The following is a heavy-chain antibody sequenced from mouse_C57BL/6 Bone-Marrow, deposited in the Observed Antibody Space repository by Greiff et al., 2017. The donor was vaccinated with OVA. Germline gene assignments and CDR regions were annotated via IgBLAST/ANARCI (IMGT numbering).Heavy chain of an antibody. V-gene: IGHV14-4*01. CDR1: GFNIKDDY. CDR3: ITDSPGNYFDY. J-gene: IGHJ2*01. CDR2: IDPENGDT. Sequence: VQLQQSGAELVRPGASVKLSCTASGFNIKDDYMHWVKQRPEQGLEWIGWIDPENGDTEYASKFQGKATITADTSSNTAYLQLSSLTSEDTAVYYCITDSPGNYFDYWGQGTTLTVSS. D-gene: IGHD3-2*02.